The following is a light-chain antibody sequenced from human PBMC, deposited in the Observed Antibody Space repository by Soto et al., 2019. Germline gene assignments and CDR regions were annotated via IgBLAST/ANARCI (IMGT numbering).Light chain of an antibody. V-gene: IGKV3-11*01. J-gene: IGKJ5*01. Sequence: DIVLTQSPGPLSLSPGERATLSCRASQSVSTYLAWFQQKPGQAPRLLIYDASTRATGIPARFSGSGSGTDFTLTISMLEPEDFAIYYCQQRHSWVTLRQGTRLEIK. CDR1: QSVSTY. CDR3: QQRHSWVT. CDR2: DAS.